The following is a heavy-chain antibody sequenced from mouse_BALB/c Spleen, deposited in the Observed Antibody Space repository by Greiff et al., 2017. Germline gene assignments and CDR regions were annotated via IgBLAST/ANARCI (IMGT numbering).Heavy chain of an antibody. CDR3: AREEDAMDY. V-gene: IGHV1-55*01. CDR2: IYPGSGST. CDR1: GYNFTSYW. Sequence: QVQLQQPGAELVKPGTSVKLSCKASGYNFTSYWINWVKLRPGQGLEWIGDIYPGSGSTNYNEKFKSKATLTVDTSSSTAYMQLSSLASEDSALYYCAREEDAMDYWGQGTSVTVSS. J-gene: IGHJ4*01.